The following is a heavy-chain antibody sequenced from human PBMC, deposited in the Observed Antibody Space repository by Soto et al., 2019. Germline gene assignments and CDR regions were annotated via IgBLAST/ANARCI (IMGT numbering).Heavy chain of an antibody. Sequence: ASVKVSCKASGYTFTSYGISWVRQAPGQGLEWMGWMTPSSGNTGYAQKFQGRVTMTRDTSITTAYMELSSLRYEDTAVYYCAKTTLGGSGYYYAYWGQGTLVTVSS. V-gene: IGHV1-8*02. CDR2: MTPSSGNT. J-gene: IGHJ4*02. CDR3: AKTTLGGSGYYYAY. CDR1: GYTFTSYG. D-gene: IGHD3-22*01.